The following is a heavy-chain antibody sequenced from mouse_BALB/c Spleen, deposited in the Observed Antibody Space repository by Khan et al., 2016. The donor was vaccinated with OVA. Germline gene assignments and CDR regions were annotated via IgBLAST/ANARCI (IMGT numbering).Heavy chain of an antibody. CDR1: GYAFSNYL. CDR3: ARSGYDYFAY. D-gene: IGHD2-14*01. Sequence: QVQLQQSGAGLVRPGSSVKISCKASGYAFSNYLMNWVKQGPGQGLEWIAQIYPGDGNTDYNGTFKDKATLTAASSSTTAYMQLSSLTSEDSAVYFCARSGYDYFAYWGQGTLVTVSA. CDR2: IYPGDGNT. J-gene: IGHJ3*01. V-gene: IGHV1-80*01.